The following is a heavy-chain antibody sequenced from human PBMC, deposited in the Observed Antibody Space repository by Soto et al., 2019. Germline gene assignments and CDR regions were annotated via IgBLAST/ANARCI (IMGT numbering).Heavy chain of an antibody. CDR3: ARLVYKGYCSGGSCYPNDY. V-gene: IGHV4-4*02. CDR2: IYHSGST. Sequence: SETLSLTCTVSGGSISSSNWWSWVRQPPGKGLEWIGEIYHSGSTNYNPSPKSRVTISVDKSKNQFSLKLSSVTAADTAVYYCARLVYKGYCSGGSCYPNDYWGQGTLVTVSS. J-gene: IGHJ4*02. D-gene: IGHD2-15*01. CDR1: GGSISSSNW.